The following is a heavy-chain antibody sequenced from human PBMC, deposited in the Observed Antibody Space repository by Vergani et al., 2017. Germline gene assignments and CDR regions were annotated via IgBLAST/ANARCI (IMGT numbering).Heavy chain of an antibody. V-gene: IGHV4-4*09. J-gene: IGHJ4*02. D-gene: IGHD2-21*02. CDR1: GGSISSYY. CDR3: ARAPYCGGDCYSPNGY. CDR2: IYTSGST. Sequence: QVQLQESGPGLVKPSETLSLTCTVSGGSISSYYWSWIRQPPGKGLEWIGYIYTSGSTNYNPSLKSRVTISVDTSKNQFSLKLSSVTAADTAVYYCARAPYCGGDCYSPNGYWGQGTLVTVSS.